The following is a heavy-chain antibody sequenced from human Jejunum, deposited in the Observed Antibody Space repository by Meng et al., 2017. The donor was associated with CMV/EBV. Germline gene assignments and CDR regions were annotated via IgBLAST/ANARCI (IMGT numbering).Heavy chain of an antibody. Sequence: SGSTFPDYYIPCVRQAPGQGLEWMGWINPKSGGTNSAQKFQGRVTLTRDRSIGSAYMELSRLTSDDTAMYYCARDLNESGTYSPFESWGQGTLVTVSS. CDR3: ARDLNESGTYSPFES. CDR2: INPKSGGT. V-gene: IGHV1-2*02. D-gene: IGHD1-26*01. CDR1: GSTFPDYY. J-gene: IGHJ5*01.